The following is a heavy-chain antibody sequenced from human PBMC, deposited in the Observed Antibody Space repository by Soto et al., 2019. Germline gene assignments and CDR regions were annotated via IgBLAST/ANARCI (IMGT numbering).Heavy chain of an antibody. CDR3: AGGSGWYDRGPYYSYSGMDV. D-gene: IGHD6-19*01. V-gene: IGHV1-18*01. J-gene: IGHJ6*02. Sequence: GASVKVSCKASGYTFTSYAISWVRQAPGQGLEWMGWISAYNGNTHYAQKLQGRVTMTTDTSTSTAYMELSSLRSEDTAVYYCAGGSGWYDRGPYYSYSGMDVGRQGTTVTVSS. CDR1: GYTFTSYA. CDR2: ISAYNGNT.